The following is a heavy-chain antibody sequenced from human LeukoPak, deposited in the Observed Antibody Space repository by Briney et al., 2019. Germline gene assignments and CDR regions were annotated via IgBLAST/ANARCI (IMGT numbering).Heavy chain of an antibody. Sequence: ASVKVSCKASGYTFTGYYMHWVRQAPGQGLEWMGWINPNSGGTNYAQKFQGRVTMTRDTSISTAYMELSRLRSDDTAVYYCARASLIVVVPAAIFDPWAREPWSPSPQ. CDR3: ARASLIVVVPAAIFDP. J-gene: IGHJ5*02. CDR1: GYTFTGYY. V-gene: IGHV1-2*02. CDR2: INPNSGGT. D-gene: IGHD2-2*01.